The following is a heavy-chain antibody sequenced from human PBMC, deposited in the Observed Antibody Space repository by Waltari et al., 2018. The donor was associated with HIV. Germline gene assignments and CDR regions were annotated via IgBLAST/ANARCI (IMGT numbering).Heavy chain of an antibody. CDR2: IWYDGKNK. Sequence: QVQLVESGGGVVQPGRSLRLSCAASGFTFSNFAMHWVRQASGKGWEEGGIIWYDGKNKYYADSVQGRFTISRDNSKNTLYLQMNSLRVEDTAVYYCARGGYYYDISGYYHYWGQGTLVTVSS. CDR3: ARGGYYYDISGYYHY. CDR1: GFTFSNFA. J-gene: IGHJ4*02. D-gene: IGHD3-22*01. V-gene: IGHV3-33*01.